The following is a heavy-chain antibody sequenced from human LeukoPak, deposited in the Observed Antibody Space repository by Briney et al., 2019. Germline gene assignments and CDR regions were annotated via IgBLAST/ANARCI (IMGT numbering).Heavy chain of an antibody. D-gene: IGHD5-12*01. CDR3: AKGGYSGCAYFDY. Sequence: GGSLRLSCAACGFTFSSYCMHGVRQAAGKGLEWVAGISYDGSKKYYADSVKGRFTISRDNSKNTLYLQMSSLRAEDTAVYYCAKGGYSGCAYFDYWGQGTLVTVSS. V-gene: IGHV3-30*18. CDR2: ISYDGSKK. CDR1: GFTFSSYC. J-gene: IGHJ4*02.